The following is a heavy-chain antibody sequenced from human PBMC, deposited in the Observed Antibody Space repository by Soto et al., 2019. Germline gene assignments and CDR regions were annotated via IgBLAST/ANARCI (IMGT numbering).Heavy chain of an antibody. Sequence: GAPAKLSSEAPGGALDCSTMSSPCQEKEKGLEWMGRIIPILGIANYAQKFQGRVTITADNSRNTLYLQMNSLRAEDTAVYYCAKEKISTSCCNCFDPWGQGTLVTVSS. CDR1: GGALDCST. J-gene: IGHJ5*02. CDR2: IIPILGIA. V-gene: IGHV1-69*04. CDR3: AKEKISTSCCNCFDP. D-gene: IGHD2-2*01.